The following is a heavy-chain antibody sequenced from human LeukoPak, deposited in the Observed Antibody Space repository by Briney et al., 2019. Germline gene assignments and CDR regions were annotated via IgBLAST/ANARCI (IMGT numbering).Heavy chain of an antibody. D-gene: IGHD6-19*01. CDR3: AKDTLGIAVHWFDP. Sequence: PGRSLRLSCAASGFTFSSYAMHWVRQAPGKGLEWVAVISYDGSNKYYADSVKGRFTISRDNSKNTLYLQMNSLRAEDTAVYYCAKDTLGIAVHWFDPWGQGTLVTVSS. V-gene: IGHV3-30-3*01. CDR2: ISYDGSNK. J-gene: IGHJ5*02. CDR1: GFTFSSYA.